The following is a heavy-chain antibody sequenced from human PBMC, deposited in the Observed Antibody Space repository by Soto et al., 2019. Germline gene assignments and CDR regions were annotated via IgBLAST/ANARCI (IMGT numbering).Heavy chain of an antibody. V-gene: IGHV5-10-1*01. D-gene: IGHD2-2*01. CDR1: GYSFTSYW. Sequence: GESLKISCKGSGYSFTSYWISWVRQMPGKGLEWMGRIDPSDSYTNYSPSFQGHVTISADKSISTAYLQWSSLKASDTAMYYCARDLHIVVVPAAAGLSYYYGMDVWGQGTTVTSP. J-gene: IGHJ6*02. CDR2: IDPSDSYT. CDR3: ARDLHIVVVPAAAGLSYYYGMDV.